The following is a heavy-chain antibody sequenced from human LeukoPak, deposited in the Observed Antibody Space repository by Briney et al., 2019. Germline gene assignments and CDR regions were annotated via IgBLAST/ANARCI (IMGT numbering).Heavy chain of an antibody. D-gene: IGHD2-15*01. J-gene: IGHJ3*02. CDR1: GFSLSTSGVG. V-gene: IGHV2-5*02. CDR3: AHGGGPDTFDI. CDR2: IYWDDDK. Sequence: SGPTLVKPTQTLTLTCTFSGFSLSTSGVGVGWIRQPPGKALECLALIYWDDDKRYSPSLRSRLTITKDTSKNLVVLTMTNMDPVDTATYYCAHGGGPDTFDIWGQGTMVTVSS.